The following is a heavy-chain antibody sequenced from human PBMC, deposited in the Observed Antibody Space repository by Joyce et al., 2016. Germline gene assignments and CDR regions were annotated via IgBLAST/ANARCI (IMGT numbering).Heavy chain of an antibody. V-gene: IGHV1-2*02. Sequence: QVHLVQSGAEVKKPGASVKVSCQASGYNFTYYNMHWVRQGPGQGLEWMGWLNPNSGGTNYAQKFQGRVTMTRDTSISTAYMELSRLRPDDTAVYYCARDRGYCSGGSCRSPGYYYYGMDVWGQGTTVTVSS. CDR2: LNPNSGGT. CDR3: ARDRGYCSGGSCRSPGYYYYGMDV. CDR1: GYNFTYYN. D-gene: IGHD2-15*01. J-gene: IGHJ6*02.